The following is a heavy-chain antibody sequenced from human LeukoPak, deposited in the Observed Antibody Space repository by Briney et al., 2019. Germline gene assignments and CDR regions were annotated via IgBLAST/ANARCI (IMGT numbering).Heavy chain of an antibody. D-gene: IGHD3-10*01. CDR1: GGSISSYY. V-gene: IGHV4-4*07. CDR2: IYTSGST. CDR3: ARSTYYYGSGSYSSYYYYGMDV. Sequence: SETLSLTCTVSGGSISSYYWSWIRQPPGKGLEWIGRIYTSGSTNYNPSLKSRVTMSVDTSKNQFSLKLSPVTAADTAVYYCARSTYYYGSGSYSSYYYYGMDVWGQGTTVTVSS. J-gene: IGHJ6*02.